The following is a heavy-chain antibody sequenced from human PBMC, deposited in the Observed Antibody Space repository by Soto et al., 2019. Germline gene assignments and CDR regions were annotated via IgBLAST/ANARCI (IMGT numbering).Heavy chain of an antibody. CDR2: IKQDGSEK. CDR1: GFTFSSYW. V-gene: IGHV3-7*01. D-gene: IGHD3-9*01. CDR3: ARGGGAARGLRYFDWLLYGFDY. Sequence: GGSLRLSCAASGFTFSSYWMSWVRQAPGKGLEWVANIKQDGSEKYYVDSVKGRFTISRDNAKNSLYLQMNSLRAEDTAVYYCARGGGAARGLRYFDWLLYGFDYWGQGTLVTVSS. J-gene: IGHJ4*02.